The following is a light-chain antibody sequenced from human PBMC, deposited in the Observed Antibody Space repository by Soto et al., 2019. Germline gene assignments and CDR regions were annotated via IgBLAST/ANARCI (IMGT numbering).Light chain of an antibody. CDR3: ATWDDSLNVV. J-gene: IGLJ2*01. V-gene: IGLV2-8*01. Sequence: QSALTQPPSASGSPGQSVTISCTGTSSDVGGYNYVSWYQQHPGKAPKLLIHEVSKRPSGVTDRFSGSKSGTSASLAISGLLSEDEADYYCATWDDSLNVVFGGGTKVTVL. CDR1: SSDVGGYNY. CDR2: EVS.